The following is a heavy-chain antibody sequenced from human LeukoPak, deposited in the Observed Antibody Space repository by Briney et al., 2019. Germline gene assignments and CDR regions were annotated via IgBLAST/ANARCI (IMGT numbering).Heavy chain of an antibody. CDR3: ARHDHSGHGGPNWFDP. CDR1: GDSINSSPHY. Sequence: SETLSLTCTVSGDSINSSPHYWGWIRQSPEKGLEWIGSIYSSGGTFYNPSLKSRVTVSVDTSKNQFTLNLNSVTAADTAIFYCARHDHSGHGGPNWFDPWGQGILITVSS. J-gene: IGHJ5*02. D-gene: IGHD5-12*01. CDR2: IYSSGGT. V-gene: IGHV4-39*01.